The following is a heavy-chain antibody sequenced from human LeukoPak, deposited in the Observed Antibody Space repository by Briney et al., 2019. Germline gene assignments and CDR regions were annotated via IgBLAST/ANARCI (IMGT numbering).Heavy chain of an antibody. D-gene: IGHD3-22*01. CDR1: GFTFDDYG. J-gene: IGHJ4*02. V-gene: IGHV3-9*01. CDR3: VKGYFDSSGYYLDY. CDR2: IGWNSGTV. Sequence: GRSLRLSCAASGFTFDDYGMHWVRQAPGKGLEWVSGIGWNSGTVGYADSVKGRFTISRDNAENSLSLHMISLRAEDTAFYYCVKGYFDSSGYYLDYRGQGTLVTVSS.